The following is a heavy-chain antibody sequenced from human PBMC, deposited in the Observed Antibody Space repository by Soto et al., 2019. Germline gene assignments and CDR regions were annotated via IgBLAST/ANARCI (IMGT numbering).Heavy chain of an antibody. CDR1: GFTCSSYA. D-gene: IGHD2-2*01. CDR2: ISGSGGST. V-gene: IGHV3-23*01. CDR3: AKDPWPNQTPDY. Sequence: EVQLLESGGGLVQPGGSLRLSCAASGFTCSSYAMSWVRQAPGKGLEWVSAISGSGGSTYYADSVKGRFTISRDNSKNTLYLQINSLRAEETAVYYCAKDPWPNQTPDYWGQGTLVTVSS. J-gene: IGHJ4*02.